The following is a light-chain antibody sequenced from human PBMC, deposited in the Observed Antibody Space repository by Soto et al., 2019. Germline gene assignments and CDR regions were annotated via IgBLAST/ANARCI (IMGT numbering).Light chain of an antibody. CDR3: CSYAGSSTFVV. CDR2: EVS. Sequence: QPVLTQPASVSGSPGQSITISCTGTSSDVGSYNLVSWYQQHPGKAPKPMIYEVSKRPSGVSNRFSGSKSGNTASLTISGLQAEDEADYYCCSYAGSSTFVVFGGGTKLTVL. CDR1: SSDVGSYNL. V-gene: IGLV2-23*02. J-gene: IGLJ2*01.